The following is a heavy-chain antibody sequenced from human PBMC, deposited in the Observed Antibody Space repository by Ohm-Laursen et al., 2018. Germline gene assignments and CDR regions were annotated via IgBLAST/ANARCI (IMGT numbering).Heavy chain of an antibody. D-gene: IGHD3-10*01. Sequence: SLRLSCAASGFTFSSYAMTWVRQAPGKGLEWVASINGDGTKTYYVDSVKGRFTVSRDNAKNSLYLQMNSLRAEDTAVFYCASLVRVRDLDSWGQGTLVIVSS. CDR1: GFTFSSYA. V-gene: IGHV3-7*01. CDR3: ASLVRVRDLDS. CDR2: INGDGTKT. J-gene: IGHJ4*02.